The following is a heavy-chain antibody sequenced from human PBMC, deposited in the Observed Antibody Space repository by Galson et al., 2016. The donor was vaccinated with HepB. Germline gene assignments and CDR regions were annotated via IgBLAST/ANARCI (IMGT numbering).Heavy chain of an antibody. Sequence: SLRLSCAASGFNFSDFYMTWIRQAPGKGLEWVSSITDSGNNIDYADSVKGRFTMSRDNAKKSLYLQMNSLRAEDTAVYYCARGRQWLVRGGWGQGTLVIVSS. V-gene: IGHV3-11*01. CDR3: ARGRQWLVRGG. CDR2: ITDSGNNI. D-gene: IGHD6-19*01. J-gene: IGHJ4*02. CDR1: GFNFSDFY.